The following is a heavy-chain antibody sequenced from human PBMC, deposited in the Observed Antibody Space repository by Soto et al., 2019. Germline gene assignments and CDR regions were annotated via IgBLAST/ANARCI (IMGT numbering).Heavy chain of an antibody. J-gene: IGHJ6*03. V-gene: IGHV5-51*01. CDR2: IYPGDSDT. CDR1: GYSFTSYW. CDR3: ARVSSYSSGWYYMDV. D-gene: IGHD6-19*01. Sequence: GESLKISCKGSGYSFTSYWIGWVRQMPGKGLEWMGIIYPGDSDTRYSPSFQGQVTISADKSISTAYLQWSSLKASDTAMYYCARVSSYSSGWYYMDVWGKGTTVTVSS.